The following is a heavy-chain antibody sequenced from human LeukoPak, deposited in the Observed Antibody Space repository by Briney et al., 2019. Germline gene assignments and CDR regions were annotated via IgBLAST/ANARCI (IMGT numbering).Heavy chain of an antibody. CDR2: ISSSSSYI. Sequence: GGSLRLSCAASGLTFSSYSMNWVRQAPGKGLEWVSSISSSSSYIYYADSVKGRFTISRDNAKNSLYLQMNSLRAEDTAVYYCAREGAGEQLGYYYGMDVWGQGTTVTVSS. CDR1: GLTFSSYS. D-gene: IGHD6-6*01. V-gene: IGHV3-21*01. J-gene: IGHJ6*02. CDR3: AREGAGEQLGYYYGMDV.